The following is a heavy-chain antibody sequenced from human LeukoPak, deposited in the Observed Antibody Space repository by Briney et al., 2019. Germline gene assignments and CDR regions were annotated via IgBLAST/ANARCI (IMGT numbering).Heavy chain of an antibody. V-gene: IGHV4-59*08. CDR3: ARLQANADAFDI. D-gene: IGHD4/OR15-4a*01. J-gene: IGHJ3*02. Sequence: SETLSLTCTVSGGSISSYYWSWIRQPPGKGLEWIGYIYYSGSTNYNPSLKSRVTISVDTSKNQFSLKLSSVTAADTAVYYCARLQANADAFDIWGQGTMVTVSS. CDR1: GGSISSYY. CDR2: IYYSGST.